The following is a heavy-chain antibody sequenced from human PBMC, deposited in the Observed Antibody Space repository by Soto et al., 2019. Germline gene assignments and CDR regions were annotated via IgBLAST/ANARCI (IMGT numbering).Heavy chain of an antibody. CDR2: IYYSGST. Sequence: KSSETLSLTCTVSGGSISSSSYYWGWIRQPPGKGLEWIGSIYYSGSTYYNPSLKSRVTISVDTSKNQFSLKLSSVTAADTAVYYCARGGGQRYCSGGSCLRWFDPWGQGTLVTVSS. CDR3: ARGGGQRYCSGGSCLRWFDP. J-gene: IGHJ5*02. D-gene: IGHD2-15*01. CDR1: GGSISSSSYY. V-gene: IGHV4-39*01.